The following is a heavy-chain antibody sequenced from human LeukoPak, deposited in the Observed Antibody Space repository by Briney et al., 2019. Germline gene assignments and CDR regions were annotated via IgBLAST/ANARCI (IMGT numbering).Heavy chain of an antibody. CDR2: IFSSGGT. CDR1: GASISRYY. CDR3: ARNSTAAAASHL. J-gene: IGHJ2*01. V-gene: IGHV4-59*01. Sequence: SETLSLTCTVSGASISRYYWSWFRQPPGKGLECIGYIFSSGGTKYNPSLESRLTISVDTSRDQVSLSLASMTPADTAVYYCARNSTAAAASHLWGRGTLVTVSS. D-gene: IGHD2-2*01.